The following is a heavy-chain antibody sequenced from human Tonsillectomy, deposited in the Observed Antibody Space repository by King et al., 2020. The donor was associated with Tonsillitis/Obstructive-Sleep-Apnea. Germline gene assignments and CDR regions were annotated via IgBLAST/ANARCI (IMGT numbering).Heavy chain of an antibody. V-gene: IGHV3-7*03. J-gene: IGHJ2*01. Sequence: VQLVESGGGLVQPGGSLRLSCAASGFTFSSYWMYWVRQAPGKGLEWVANIKLDGSEKYYVDSVKGRFTISRDNAKNSLFLQMNSLRAEDTAVYYCAGDRAGGWYFDLWGRGTLVTVSS. CDR3: AGDRAGGWYFDL. CDR2: IKLDGSEK. D-gene: IGHD3-10*01. CDR1: GFTFSSYW.